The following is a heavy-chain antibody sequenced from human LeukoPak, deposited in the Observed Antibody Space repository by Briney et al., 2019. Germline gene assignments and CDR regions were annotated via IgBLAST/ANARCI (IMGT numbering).Heavy chain of an antibody. CDR1: GGSFSGYY. Sequence: SETLSLTCAVYGGSFSGYYWSWIRQPPGKGLEWIGEINHSGSTNYNPSLKSRVTISVDTSKNQFSLKLSSVTAADTAVYYCASAARGSGKKTVDYWGQGTLVTVSS. D-gene: IGHD3-10*01. J-gene: IGHJ4*02. CDR2: INHSGST. CDR3: ASAARGSGKKTVDY. V-gene: IGHV4-34*01.